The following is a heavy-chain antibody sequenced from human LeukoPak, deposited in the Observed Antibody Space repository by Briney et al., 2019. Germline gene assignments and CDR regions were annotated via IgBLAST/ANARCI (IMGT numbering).Heavy chain of an antibody. CDR3: ARDVHGDYGSGWFDP. V-gene: IGHV1-69*05. CDR1: GGTFNNSA. D-gene: IGHD4-17*01. Sequence: SVKVSCKTSGGTFNNSAISWVRQAPGQGLEWRGGIMPLFGTAGYAQKFQGRVTITKDESTRTVYLELTSLTSDDTAVYYCARDVHGDYGSGWFDPWGQGTLVSVSS. CDR2: IMPLFGTA. J-gene: IGHJ5*02.